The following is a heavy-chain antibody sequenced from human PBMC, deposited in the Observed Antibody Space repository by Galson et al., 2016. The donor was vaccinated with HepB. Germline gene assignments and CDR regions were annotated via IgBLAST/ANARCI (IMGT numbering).Heavy chain of an antibody. J-gene: IGHJ6*04. D-gene: IGHD3-10*01. CDR1: GFTFSRYG. V-gene: IGHV3-33*01. CDR3: AREEAMVQGVRMKIFAGLHYYGMDV. Sequence: SLRLSCAASGFTFSRYGMHWVRQTPGKGLEWVAGILYDESNEKYADSVKGRFTISRDNSKNTLNLQKNSLRVEDTATYYCAREEAMVQGVRMKIFAGLHYYGMDVWGKGTTVTVSS. CDR2: ILYDESNE.